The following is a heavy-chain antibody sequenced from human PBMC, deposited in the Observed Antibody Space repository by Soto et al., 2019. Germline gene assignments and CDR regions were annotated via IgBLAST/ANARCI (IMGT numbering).Heavy chain of an antibody. CDR3: ARVGAVGIYYFDN. Sequence: QVQLVESGGGLVKPGGSLRLSCAASGFTFSDYYMAWIRQAPGRGLEWISYIIGSTTGIYYADSVKGRFTISRDNAKTSLYLQMSSLRAEDTAVYYCARVGAVGIYYFDNWGQGTLVTVSS. CDR1: GFTFSDYY. D-gene: IGHD6-13*01. J-gene: IGHJ4*02. V-gene: IGHV3-11*01. CDR2: IIGSTTGI.